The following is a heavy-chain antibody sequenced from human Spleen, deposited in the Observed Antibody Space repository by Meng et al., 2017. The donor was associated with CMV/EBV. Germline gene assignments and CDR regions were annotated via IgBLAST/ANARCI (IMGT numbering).Heavy chain of an antibody. Sequence: QVQLVQSGAEVKKPGASVKVSCKASGYTFTSYGISWVRQAPGQGLEWMGWISAYNGNTNYAQKLQGRVTMTTDTSTSTAYMELRSLRSDDTAVYYCARIRYYYDSSGFQRYFDYWGQGTLVTVSS. CDR1: GYTFTSYG. J-gene: IGHJ4*02. V-gene: IGHV1-18*01. CDR2: ISAYNGNT. D-gene: IGHD3-22*01. CDR3: ARIRYYYDSSGFQRYFDY.